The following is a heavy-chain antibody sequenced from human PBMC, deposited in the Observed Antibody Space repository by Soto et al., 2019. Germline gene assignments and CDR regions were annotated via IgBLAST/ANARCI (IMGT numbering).Heavy chain of an antibody. V-gene: IGHV1-3*01. CDR2: INAGNGNT. Sequence: ASVKVSCKASGYTFTSYAMHWVRQAPGQRLEWMGWINAGNGNTKYSQKFQGRVTITRDTSASTAYMELSSLRSEGTAVYYCARDGSSSWFYYYYYGMDVCGQGPTVTVYS. D-gene: IGHD6-13*01. CDR3: ARDGSSSWFYYYYYGMDV. CDR1: GYTFTSYA. J-gene: IGHJ6*02.